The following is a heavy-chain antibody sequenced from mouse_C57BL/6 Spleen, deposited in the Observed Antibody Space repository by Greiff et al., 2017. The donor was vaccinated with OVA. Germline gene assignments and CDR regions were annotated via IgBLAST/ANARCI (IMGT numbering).Heavy chain of an antibody. CDR3: ARDSSGGNYFDY. J-gene: IGHJ2*01. Sequence: QVQLQQPGAELVRPGTSVKLSCKASGYTFTGYWMHWVKQRPGQGLEWIGVIDPSDSYTNYNQKFKGKATLTVDTSSSTAYMQLSSLTSEDSAVYYCARDSSGGNYFDYWGQGTTLTVSS. V-gene: IGHV1-59*01. D-gene: IGHD3-2*02. CDR1: GYTFTGYW. CDR2: IDPSDSYT.